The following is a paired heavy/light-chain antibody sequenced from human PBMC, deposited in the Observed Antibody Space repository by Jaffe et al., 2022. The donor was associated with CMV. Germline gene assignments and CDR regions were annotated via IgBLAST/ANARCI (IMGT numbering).Heavy chain of an antibody. V-gene: IGHV3-15*01. CDR3: IDIEYCGGDCQPGV. Sequence: EVQLVESGGGLVKPGGALRLSCAASGFTFSNAWMSWVRQAPGKGLEWVGRIKSKTDGGTTDYAAPVKGRFTISRDDSENTLYLQMNSLKTEDTAVYYCIDIEYCGGDCQPGVWGQGTLVTVSS. CDR1: GFTFSNAW. CDR2: IKSKTDGGTT. J-gene: IGHJ4*02. D-gene: IGHD2-21*02.
Light chain of an antibody. V-gene: IGKV2-28*01. CDR2: LGS. CDR1: QSLLHGNGYNY. J-gene: IGKJ2*01. CDR3: MQGLQTPHT. Sequence: DIVMTQSPLSLPVTPGEPASISCRSSQSLLHGNGYNYLDWYLQKAGKSPQLLIYLGSSRASGVPDRFSGSGSGTDFTLKISRVEAEDVGVYYCMQGLQTPHTFGQGTKLEIK.